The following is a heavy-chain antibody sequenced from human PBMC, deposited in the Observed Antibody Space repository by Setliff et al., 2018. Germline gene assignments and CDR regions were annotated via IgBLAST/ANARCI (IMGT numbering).Heavy chain of an antibody. Sequence: ASVKVSCKDSGYTFSTYGISWVRQAPGQGLEWMGWISAYNGNTNYAQRFQGRVTMTTDTSTSTAYMELRSLRSDGTAVYYCARRETYYNFWSGYYAYWGQGTLVTVS. CDR2: ISAYNGNT. V-gene: IGHV1-18*01. CDR1: GYTFSTYG. CDR3: ARRETYYNFWSGYYAY. D-gene: IGHD3-3*01. J-gene: IGHJ4*02.